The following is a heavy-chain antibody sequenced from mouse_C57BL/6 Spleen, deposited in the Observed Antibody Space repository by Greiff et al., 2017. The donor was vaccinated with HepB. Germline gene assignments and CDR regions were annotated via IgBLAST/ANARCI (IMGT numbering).Heavy chain of an antibody. CDR1: GYTFTSYW. CDR2: IDPSDSYT. CDR3: ARGDSSFAWFAY. V-gene: IGHV1-59*01. D-gene: IGHD3-2*01. J-gene: IGHJ3*01. Sequence: VQLQPSGAELVRPGTSVKLSCKASGYTFTSYWMHWVKQRPGQGLEWIGVIDPSDSYTNYNQKFKGKATLTVDTSSSTAYMQLSSLSSEDSAVYYCARGDSSFAWFAYWGQGTLVTVSA.